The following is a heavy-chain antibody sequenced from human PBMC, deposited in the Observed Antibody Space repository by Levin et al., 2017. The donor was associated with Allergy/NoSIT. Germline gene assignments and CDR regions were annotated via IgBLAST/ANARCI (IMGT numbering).Heavy chain of an antibody. CDR1: GFTFSSYA. D-gene: IGHD3-22*01. V-gene: IGHV3-23*01. CDR2: ISGSGGST. CDR3: AKECDSSGYLAEFDY. J-gene: IGHJ4*02. Sequence: ETLSLTCAASGFTFSSYAMSWVRQAPGKGLEWVSAISGSGGSTYYADSVKGRFTISRDNSKNTLYLQMNSLRAEDTAVYYCAKECDSSGYLAEFDYWGQGTLVTVSS.